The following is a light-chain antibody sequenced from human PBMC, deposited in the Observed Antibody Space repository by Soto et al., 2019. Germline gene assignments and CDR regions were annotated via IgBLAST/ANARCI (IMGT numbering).Light chain of an antibody. J-gene: IGKJ2*01. V-gene: IGKV1-9*01. CDR3: QHLNTYPRT. Sequence: DIQLTQSPSFLSASVGDRVTITCRASQGISSYLAWYQQPPWKAPKLLIYGASTLQRGVSSRFSGSGSGTEFTLTISSLQPEDFATYYCQHLNTYPRTFGQGTKLEVK. CDR2: GAS. CDR1: QGISSY.